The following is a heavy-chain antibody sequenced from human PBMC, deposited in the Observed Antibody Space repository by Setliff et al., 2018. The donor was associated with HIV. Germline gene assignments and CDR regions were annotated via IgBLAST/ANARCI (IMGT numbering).Heavy chain of an antibody. D-gene: IGHD1-1*01. J-gene: IGHJ4*02. CDR3: ARNSQKGIQPLLLAS. CDR1: GDSINSGTYY. Sequence: SETLSLTCTVSGDSINSGTYYWSWIRQPAGKGLEWIGRLHLSGDTSYNPSFRSRVTISVDTSKNQFSLMLDSVTAADTAVYYCARNSQKGIQPLLLASWGPGTLVTVSS. CDR2: LHLSGDT. V-gene: IGHV4-61*10.